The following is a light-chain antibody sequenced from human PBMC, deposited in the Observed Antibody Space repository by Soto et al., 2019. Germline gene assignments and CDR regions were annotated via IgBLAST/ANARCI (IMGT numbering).Light chain of an antibody. CDR1: QSVSSY. J-gene: IGKJ2*01. CDR3: QQRSNWPPYYA. Sequence: EIVLTQSPATLSLSPGERATLSCRASQSVSSYLAWYQQKPGQAPRLLIYDASNSATGIPARFSGSASGPDFTITISSLEPEDFAVYYCQQRSNWPPYYAFGQRTKLEIK. V-gene: IGKV3-11*01. CDR2: DAS.